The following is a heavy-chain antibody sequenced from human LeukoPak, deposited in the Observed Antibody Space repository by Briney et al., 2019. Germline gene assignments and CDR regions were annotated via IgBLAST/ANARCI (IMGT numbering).Heavy chain of an antibody. D-gene: IGHD4-11*01. CDR1: GFTFSRYW. Sequence: SGGSLRLSCVASGFTFSRYWMSWFRQAPGKGPEFVANIKEDGSEKSYVDSVKGRFTISRDNAKNSVSLQMNNLRVDDTAVYYCARDPGYSGFDVWGQGARVIVSS. J-gene: IGHJ3*01. V-gene: IGHV3-7*01. CDR3: ARDPGYSGFDV. CDR2: IKEDGSEK.